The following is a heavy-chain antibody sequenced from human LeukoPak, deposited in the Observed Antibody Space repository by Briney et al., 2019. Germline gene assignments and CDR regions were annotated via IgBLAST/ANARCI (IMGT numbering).Heavy chain of an antibody. CDR1: GYTFSGYY. D-gene: IGHD2-21*01. CDR3: ARDAGLLWWSWDAFDI. Sequence: SVKVSCTASGYTFSGYYIHWVRQAPGQGLEWMGRIIPILGIANYAQKFQGRVTITADKSTSTAYMELSSLRSEDTAVYYCARDAGLLWWSWDAFDIWGQGTMVTVSS. V-gene: IGHV1-69*04. J-gene: IGHJ3*02. CDR2: IIPILGIA.